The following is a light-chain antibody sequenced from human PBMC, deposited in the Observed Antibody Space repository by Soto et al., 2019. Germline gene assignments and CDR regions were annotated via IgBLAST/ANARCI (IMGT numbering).Light chain of an antibody. CDR1: QSVSSY. V-gene: IGKV3-11*01. J-gene: IGKJ1*01. CDR3: QQRSNWPAT. CDR2: DAS. Sequence: EIVLTQSPATLSLSPGERATLSCRASQSVSSYLAWYQQKPGQAPRLLIYDASNRATGIPARFSGRGSATDFPLTISSLEPEDVAVYYCQQRSNWPATFGQGTKVEMK.